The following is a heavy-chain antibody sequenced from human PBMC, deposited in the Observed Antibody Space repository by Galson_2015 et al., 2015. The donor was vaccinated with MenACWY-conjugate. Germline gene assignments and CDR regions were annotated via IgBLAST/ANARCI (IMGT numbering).Heavy chain of an antibody. CDR1: GYRFTNSW. Sequence: QSGAEVKKPGESLTISCKASGYRFTNSWIAWVRQMPGKGLEWMGIIYPSDSDTRYSPSFQGQVTISADKSIDTAYLQWSSLKASDTAMYYGARQGSSSSWFDPSRQGTLVTVSS. D-gene: IGHD6-6*01. J-gene: IGHJ5*02. V-gene: IGHV5-51*01. CDR2: IYPSDSDT. CDR3: ARQGSSSSWFDP.